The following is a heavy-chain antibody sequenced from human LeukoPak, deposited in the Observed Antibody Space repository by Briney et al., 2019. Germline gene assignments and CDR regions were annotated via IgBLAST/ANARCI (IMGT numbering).Heavy chain of an antibody. J-gene: IGHJ4*02. Sequence: SETLSLTCTVSGGSISSYYWSWIRQPPGKGLEWIGYIYSSGNTNYNPSLKSRVSMSVDTSKNQFSLKMSSVTAADTAVYYCARDKYFYDSSASIRFDYWGPGILVTASS. V-gene: IGHV4-59*12. CDR3: ARDKYFYDSSASIRFDY. D-gene: IGHD3-22*01. CDR1: GGSISSYY. CDR2: IYSSGNT.